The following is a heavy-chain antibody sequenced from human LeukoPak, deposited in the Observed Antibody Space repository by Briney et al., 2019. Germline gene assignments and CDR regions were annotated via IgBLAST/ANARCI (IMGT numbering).Heavy chain of an antibody. CDR1: GGFLSSYY. D-gene: IGHD4/OR15-4a*01. J-gene: IGHJ4*02. CDR2: IYITWTTGST. V-gene: IGHV4-4*07. Sequence: PSDTLSLTHTVSGGFLSSYYWSWIRQPAGKGLEWIGRIYITWTTGSTNYNPSLKSRVTMSVDTSKNLFYLKLSSVTAADAAVYYCARQQLKTMASFDYWGQGTLVTVSS. CDR3: ARQQLKTMASFDY.